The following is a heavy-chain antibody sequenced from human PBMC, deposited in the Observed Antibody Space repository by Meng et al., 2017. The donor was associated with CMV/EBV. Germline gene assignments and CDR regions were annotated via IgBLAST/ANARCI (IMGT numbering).Heavy chain of an antibody. J-gene: IGHJ5*02. D-gene: IGHD6-13*01. CDR1: GFSLSTSGVG. V-gene: IGHV2-5*02. CDR2: IYWDDDK. CDR3: AHRGRIAAAGTDWFDP. Sequence: QMTFKESCHTMVKTKQSLTLTCTFSGFSLSTSGVGVGWIRQPPGKALEWLALIYWDDDKRYSTSLKSRLTITKDTSKNQVVLTMTNMEPVDTATYYCAHRGRIAAAGTDWFDPWGQGTLVTVSS.